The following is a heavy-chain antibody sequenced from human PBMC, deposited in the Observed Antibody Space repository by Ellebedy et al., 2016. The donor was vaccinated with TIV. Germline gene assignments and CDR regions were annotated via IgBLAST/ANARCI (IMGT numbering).Heavy chain of an antibody. D-gene: IGHD1-14*01. CDR1: GYIFTTYG. CDR2: ISVYNGNT. J-gene: IGHJ4*02. CDR3: ARDRSHLLSGGVLDY. Sequence: ASVKVSCKASGYIFTTYGISWVRQAPGQGLEWMGWISVYNGNTNYAQKVQGRVTMTTDTFTSKAYLEVRSRRSDDTAVYYCARDRSHLLSGGVLDYWGQGTLVTVSS. V-gene: IGHV1-18*01.